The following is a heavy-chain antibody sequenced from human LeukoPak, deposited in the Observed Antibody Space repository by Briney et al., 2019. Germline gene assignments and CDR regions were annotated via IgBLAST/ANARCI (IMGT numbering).Heavy chain of an antibody. J-gene: IGHJ4*02. D-gene: IGHD5-12*01. V-gene: IGHV3-7*01. CDR1: GVRFTTYW. Sequence: GGSLRLSCAPSGVRFTTYWMICVRQAPGKGLEWVANIKEDGSDKYYVDSVKGRFTISRDNAKNSLYLQMNSLRAEDTAVYYCASDSAGYDYWGQGTLVTVSS. CDR3: ASDSAGYDY. CDR2: IKEDGSDK.